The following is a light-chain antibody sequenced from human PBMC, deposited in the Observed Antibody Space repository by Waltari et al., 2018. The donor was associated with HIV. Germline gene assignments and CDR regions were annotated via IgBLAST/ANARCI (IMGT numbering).Light chain of an antibody. V-gene: IGKV4-1*01. Sequence: DVVMTQPPALLTASRGERAINYCSSRRTVFYNSNNKNYLAWYQQKPRQPPKLLIYRASTRAAGVSDRFSGSGSGTNFSLTISSLQADDVAVYYCQQYYSPPSTFGGGTKVDIK. J-gene: IGKJ4*01. CDR3: QQYYSPPST. CDR2: RAS. CDR1: RTVFYNSNNKNY.